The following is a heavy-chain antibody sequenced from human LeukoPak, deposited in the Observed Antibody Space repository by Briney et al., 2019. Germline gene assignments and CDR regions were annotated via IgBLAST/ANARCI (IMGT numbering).Heavy chain of an antibody. D-gene: IGHD2-2*01. J-gene: IGHJ4*02. V-gene: IGHV3-21*01. CDR1: GFTFNTYT. CDR2: ITSSSTYI. Sequence: GGSLRLPCAVSGFTFNTYTLRWVRQAPGKGLEWVSAITSSSTYIFYADSVKGRFTISRDNAKNSLFLQMNSLRAEDTAMYYCARDSPYCTSSDCYLDYWGQGTLVTVSS. CDR3: ARDSPYCTSSDCYLDY.